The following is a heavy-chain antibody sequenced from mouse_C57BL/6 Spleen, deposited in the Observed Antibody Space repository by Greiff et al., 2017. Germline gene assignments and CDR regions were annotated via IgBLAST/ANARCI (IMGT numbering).Heavy chain of an antibody. V-gene: IGHV5-17*01. Sequence: EVQLVESGGGLVKPGGSLKLSCAASGFTFSDYGMHWVRQAPEKGLEWVAYISSGIGNIYYADKVKGRFTISRDNAKNTLFLQLTSLRSEDTAMYYCARGYYGSSTCFAYWGQGTLVTVSA. CDR2: ISSGIGNI. D-gene: IGHD1-1*01. J-gene: IGHJ3*01. CDR1: GFTFSDYG. CDR3: ARGYYGSSTCFAY.